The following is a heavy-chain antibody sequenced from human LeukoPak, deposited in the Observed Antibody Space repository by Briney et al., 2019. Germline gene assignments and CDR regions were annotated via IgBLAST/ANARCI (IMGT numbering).Heavy chain of an antibody. CDR2: IYFSGTT. D-gene: IGHD4-17*01. J-gene: IGHJ6*02. V-gene: IGHV4-59*01. CDR1: GGSISNYY. Sequence: SETLSLTCTVSGGSISNYYWSWIRQSPVKGLEWIGYIYFSGTTNYNPSLKSRVTISVDTSKNQFSLKLSSVTAADTAVYYCAREDPQTTVPEGLDDWGQGTTVTVSS. CDR3: AREDPQTTVPEGLDD.